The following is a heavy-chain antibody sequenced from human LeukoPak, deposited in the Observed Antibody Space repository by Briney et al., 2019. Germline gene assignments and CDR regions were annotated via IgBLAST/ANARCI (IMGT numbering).Heavy chain of an antibody. D-gene: IGHD3-22*01. J-gene: IGHJ4*02. CDR1: GFTFSSYW. CDR3: ARWGHGYYDSSGYYNY. Sequence: GGSLRLSCAASGFTFSSYWMNWVRQAPGKGLEWVANIKQDGSEKYYVDSVKGRFTISRDNAKNSLYLQMNSLRAEDTAVYYCARWGHGYYDSSGYYNYWGQGTLVTVSS. V-gene: IGHV3-7*01. CDR2: IKQDGSEK.